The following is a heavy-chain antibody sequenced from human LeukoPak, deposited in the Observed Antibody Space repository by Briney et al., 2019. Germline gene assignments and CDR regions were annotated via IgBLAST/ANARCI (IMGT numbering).Heavy chain of an antibody. CDR2: IYHSGST. CDR3: AISTKGDYDFWSGPLEY. J-gene: IGHJ4*02. D-gene: IGHD3-3*01. CDR1: GGSISSGDYY. Sequence: SQTLSLTCTVSGGSISSGDYYWSWIRQPPGKGREWIGYIYHSGSTYYNPSLKSRVTISVDRSKNQFSLKLSSVTAADTAVYYCAISTKGDYDFWSGPLEYWGQGTLVTVSS. V-gene: IGHV4-30-2*01.